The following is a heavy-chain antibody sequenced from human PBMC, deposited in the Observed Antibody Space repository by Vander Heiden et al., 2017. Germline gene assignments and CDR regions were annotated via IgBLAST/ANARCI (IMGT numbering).Heavy chain of an antibody. CDR1: GYTFTSYA. Sequence: QVQLVQSGFELKKPGASVKVSCKASGYTFTSYAMSWVRQAPGQGPEWMGWINTNSWNPTYAQGFTGRFVFSLDTSVSTAYLQICSLKAEDTAVYYCARDPGGIYDFWSGFAGFDPWGQGTLVTVSS. CDR3: ARDPGGIYDFWSGFAGFDP. D-gene: IGHD3-3*01. CDR2: INTNSWNP. V-gene: IGHV7-4-1*01. J-gene: IGHJ5*02.